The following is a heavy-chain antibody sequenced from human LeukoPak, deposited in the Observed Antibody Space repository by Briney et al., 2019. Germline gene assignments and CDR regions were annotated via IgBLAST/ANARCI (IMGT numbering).Heavy chain of an antibody. J-gene: IGHJ4*02. CDR3: AIIPRAAAGPSARSPFHY. D-gene: IGHD6-13*01. V-gene: IGHV3-7*01. CDR2: IKQDGSDK. Sequence: GGSLRLSCAASGFTFSSYWMNWARQAPGKGLEWVANIKQDGSDKYYVDSVKGRFTISRDNAKNSLYLQMNSLRAEDTAVYYCAIIPRAAAGPSARSPFHYWGQGTLVTVSS. CDR1: GFTFSSYW.